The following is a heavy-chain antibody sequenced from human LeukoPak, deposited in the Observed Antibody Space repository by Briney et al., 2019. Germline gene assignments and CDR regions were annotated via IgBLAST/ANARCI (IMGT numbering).Heavy chain of an antibody. Sequence: GGSLRLSCAASGFAFRTYNMNWVRQAPGKGLEWVSFISTSSNYIYCADSVKGRFTISRDNAKNSLYLQMNSLTAEDTALYYCARDVGGGSTPIDYWGQGTLVTVSS. V-gene: IGHV3-21*01. CDR1: GFAFRTYN. CDR3: ARDVGGGSTPIDY. D-gene: IGHD3-16*01. CDR2: ISTSSNYI. J-gene: IGHJ4*02.